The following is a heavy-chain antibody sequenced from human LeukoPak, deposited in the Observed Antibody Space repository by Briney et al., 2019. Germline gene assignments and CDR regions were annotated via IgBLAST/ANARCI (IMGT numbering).Heavy chain of an antibody. D-gene: IGHD3-22*01. J-gene: IGHJ4*02. CDR1: GYSFTSYW. CDR3: ARPYDSSVYYASGIDY. CDR2: IYPGDSDT. V-gene: IGHV5-51*01. Sequence: GESLKISCKGSGYSFTSYWIGWVRQMPGKGLEWMGIIYPGDSDTRYSPSFQGQVTISADKSISTAYLQWSSLKASDTAMYYCARPYDSSVYYASGIDYWGQGTLVTVSS.